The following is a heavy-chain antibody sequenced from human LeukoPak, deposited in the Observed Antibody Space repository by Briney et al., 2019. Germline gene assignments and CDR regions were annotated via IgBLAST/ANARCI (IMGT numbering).Heavy chain of an antibody. CDR3: ARAPTLSNLDP. CDR2: MNPNRGDT. J-gene: IGHJ5*02. V-gene: IGHV1-8*01. D-gene: IGHD2/OR15-2a*01. Sequence: ASVKVSCKASGYTFTSYDIHWVRQATGQGLEWMGRMNPNRGDTDYAQKLQGRVTMTTDTSTSTAYMELRSLRSDDTAVYYCARAPTLSNLDPWGQGTLVTVSS. CDR1: GYTFTSYD.